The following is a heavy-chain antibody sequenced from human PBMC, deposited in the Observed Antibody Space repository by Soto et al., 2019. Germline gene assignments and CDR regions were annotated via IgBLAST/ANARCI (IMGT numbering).Heavy chain of an antibody. CDR2: ISAYNGNT. V-gene: IGHV1-18*01. CDR3: ARDLRFLEWLPRSSYYYYGMDV. J-gene: IGHJ6*02. D-gene: IGHD3-3*01. Sequence: QVQLVQSGAEVKKPGASVKVSCKASGYTFTSYGISWVQQAPGQGLEWMGWISAYNGNTNYAQKLQGRVTMTTDTSTSTAYMELRSLRSDDTAVYYCARDLRFLEWLPRSSYYYYGMDVWGQGTTVTVSS. CDR1: GYTFTSYG.